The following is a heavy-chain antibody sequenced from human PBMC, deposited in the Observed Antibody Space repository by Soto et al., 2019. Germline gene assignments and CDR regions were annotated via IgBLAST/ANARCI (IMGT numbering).Heavy chain of an antibody. CDR3: ARRAETNGWNGFGADKYYFDF. D-gene: IGHD1-1*01. Sequence: QVQLVQSGAEVRKPGASVKVSCEASGYTFTSYDIYWVRQATGQGLEWMGWLNPHTGNSGYAQKFQGRITVTSDTSINTVHMELSSLRSEDTAVYYCARRAETNGWNGFGADKYYFDFWGQGTLVTVSS. J-gene: IGHJ4*02. CDR2: LNPHTGNS. V-gene: IGHV1-8*01. CDR1: GYTFTSYD.